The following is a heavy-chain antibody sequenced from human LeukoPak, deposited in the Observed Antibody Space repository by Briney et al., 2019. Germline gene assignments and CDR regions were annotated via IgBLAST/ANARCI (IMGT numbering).Heavy chain of an antibody. CDR1: GGTFSNYA. CDR3: ARDLLGSAISYSSGAWDY. V-gene: IGHV1-69*01. J-gene: IGHJ4*02. CDR2: IIPLFGSA. D-gene: IGHD3-10*01. Sequence: GSSVKVSCKASGGTFSNYAISWVRQAPGQGLEWMGGIIPLFGSADYAQKFQGRVTFTADESTSTAYMELSSLRPGDTAVYYCARDLLGSAISYSSGAWDYWGQGTLVTVSS.